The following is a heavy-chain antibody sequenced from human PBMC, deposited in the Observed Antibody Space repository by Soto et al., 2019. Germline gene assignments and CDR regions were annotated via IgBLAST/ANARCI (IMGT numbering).Heavy chain of an antibody. V-gene: IGHV3-23*01. CDR3: AKWHTYNYDSLAFSGFDC. J-gene: IGHJ4*02. CDR2: ISGGDGSP. CDR1: GFTFISYA. Sequence: WGSLRLSCVASGFTFISYAMTFVRHSPFKWLEWVSAISGGDGSPSYADSVKGRFTISRDNSKNTLYLHMNSLRADDTAAYYCAKWHTYNYDSLAFSGFDCWGQGTQVTVSS. D-gene: IGHD3-16*01.